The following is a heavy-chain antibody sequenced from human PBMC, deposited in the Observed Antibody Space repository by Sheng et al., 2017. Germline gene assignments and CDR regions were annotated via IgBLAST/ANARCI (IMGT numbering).Heavy chain of an antibody. V-gene: IGHV3-48*03. CDR2: ISASGGTI. D-gene: IGHD2-2*02. Sequence: QLVESGGGLVLPGGSLRLSCAASGFTFSSYEMNWVRQSPGKGLEWLSYISASGGTIYYADSVEGRFIISRDNAKSSLYLQMNSLRVEDTAIYYCARAYTGDYWGQGTLVTVS. CDR1: GFTFSSYE. J-gene: IGHJ4*02. CDR3: ARAYTGDY.